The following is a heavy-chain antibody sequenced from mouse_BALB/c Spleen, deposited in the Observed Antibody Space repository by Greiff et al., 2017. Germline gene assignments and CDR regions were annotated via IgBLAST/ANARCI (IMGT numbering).Heavy chain of an antibody. Sequence: EVQLQQSGPGLVKPSQSLSLTCSVTGYSITSGYYWNWIRQFPGNKLEWMGYISYDGSNNYNPSLKNRISITRDPSKNQFFLKLNSVTTEDTATYYCARGAPLGRGYFDVWGAGTTVTVSS. J-gene: IGHJ1*01. CDR3: ARGAPLGRGYFDV. D-gene: IGHD4-1*01. V-gene: IGHV3-6*02. CDR1: GYSITSGYY. CDR2: ISYDGSN.